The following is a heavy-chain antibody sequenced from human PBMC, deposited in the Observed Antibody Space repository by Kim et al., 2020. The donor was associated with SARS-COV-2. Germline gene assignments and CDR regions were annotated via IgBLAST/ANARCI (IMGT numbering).Heavy chain of an antibody. Sequence: YAQKLQGRVTMTTDTSTSTAYMELRSLRSDDTAVYYCARTIVDTAMPDYWGQGTLVTVSS. CDR3: ARTIVDTAMPDY. J-gene: IGHJ4*02. D-gene: IGHD5-18*01. V-gene: IGHV1-18*01.